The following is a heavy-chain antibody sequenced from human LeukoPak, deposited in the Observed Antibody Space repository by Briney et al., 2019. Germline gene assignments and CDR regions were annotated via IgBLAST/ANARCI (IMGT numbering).Heavy chain of an antibody. V-gene: IGHV1-69*13. Sequence: SVKVSCKASGGTFSSYAISWVRQAPGQGLEWMGGIIPIFGTANYAQKFQGRVTITADESTSTAYMELSSLRSEDTAVYYCARGGLNDYGDLYGMDVWGQGTTVTVSS. CDR1: GGTFSSYA. CDR3: ARGGLNDYGDLYGMDV. CDR2: IIPIFGTA. J-gene: IGHJ6*02. D-gene: IGHD4-17*01.